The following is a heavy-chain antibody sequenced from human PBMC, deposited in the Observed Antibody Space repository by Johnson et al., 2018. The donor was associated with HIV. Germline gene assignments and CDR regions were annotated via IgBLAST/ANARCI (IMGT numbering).Heavy chain of an antibody. J-gene: IGHJ3*02. CDR3: ARERVWYYDSSGDVAFDI. Sequence: VQLVESGGGLVQPGGSLRLSCAASGFTFSDYYMSWIRQAPGQGLEWVTNINQDGSEKHYEDSVKGRFTLSRDNAKNSPYLQMNSLRAEDTAVYYCARERVWYYDSSGDVAFDIWGQGTMVTVSS. V-gene: IGHV3-7*03. CDR2: INQDGSEK. D-gene: IGHD3-22*01. CDR1: GFTFSDYY.